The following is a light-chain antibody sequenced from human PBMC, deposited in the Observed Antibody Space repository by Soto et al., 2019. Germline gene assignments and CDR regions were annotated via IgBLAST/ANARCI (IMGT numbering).Light chain of an antibody. CDR2: EVT. Sequence: QSVLTQPASVSGSPGQSITISCTGSSSDVGAYNYVSWYQHHPGKAPKLIIYEVTNRPSGVSNRFSGSKSGNTASLTISALRAEDEADYYCSSYTSSSTLVFGGGTKLTVL. V-gene: IGLV2-14*01. CDR1: SSDVGAYNY. J-gene: IGLJ2*01. CDR3: SSYTSSSTLV.